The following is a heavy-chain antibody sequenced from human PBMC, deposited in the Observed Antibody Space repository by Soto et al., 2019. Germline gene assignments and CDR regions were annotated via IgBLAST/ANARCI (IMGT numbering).Heavy chain of an antibody. CDR3: AKDATRTNGWYHFDS. V-gene: IGHV3-23*01. CDR1: GFTFSYFA. CDR2: LNDRGDTT. D-gene: IGHD6-19*01. Sequence: VGSLRLSCAASGFTFSYFAMGWVRQAPGKGLEWVSVLNDRGDTTYYTDSVKGRFTISRDNSKNTLYLQMNSLRAEDTAVYYCAKDATRTNGWYHFDSWGQGALGTVSS. J-gene: IGHJ4*02.